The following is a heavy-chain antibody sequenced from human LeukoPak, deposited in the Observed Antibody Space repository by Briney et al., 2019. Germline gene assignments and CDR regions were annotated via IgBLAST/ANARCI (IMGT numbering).Heavy chain of an antibody. CDR1: GFTFSNYW. D-gene: IGHD5-12*01. CDR2: IKQDGSEK. J-gene: IGHJ4*02. Sequence: GGSLRLSCAASGFTFSNYWMSWVRQPQGKGLEWVANIKQDGSEKYYVGSVKGRFTISRDNSKNTLYLQMNSLRAEDTAVYYCARDKTTIFDYWGQGTLVTVSS. CDR3: ARDKTTIFDY. V-gene: IGHV3-7*01.